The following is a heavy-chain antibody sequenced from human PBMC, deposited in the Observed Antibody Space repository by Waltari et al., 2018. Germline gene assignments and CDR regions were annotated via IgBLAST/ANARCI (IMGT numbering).Heavy chain of an antibody. J-gene: IGHJ4*02. CDR3: ARDHPHDSSGWIL. V-gene: IGHV1-46*01. D-gene: IGHD6-19*01. Sequence: QVQLVQSGAEVKKPGASVKVSCKASGYTFTSYYMHWVRQAPGQGLEWMGIINPSGGSTSYAQKFQGRVTMTRDTSTSTVYMELRSLRSDDTAVYYCARDHPHDSSGWILWGQGTLVTVSS. CDR1: GYTFTSYY. CDR2: INPSGGST.